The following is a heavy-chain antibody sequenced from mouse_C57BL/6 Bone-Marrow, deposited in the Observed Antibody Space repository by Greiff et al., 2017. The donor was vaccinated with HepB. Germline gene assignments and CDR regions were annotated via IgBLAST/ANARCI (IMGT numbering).Heavy chain of an antibody. Sequence: QVQLQQSGPELVRPGASVKISCKAPGYTFTSHWMQWVRQRPGQGLEWIGEIFPGSGSTYYNEKFKGKATLTVDTSSSTAYMQLSSLTSEDSAGYCCAREDYGSAWFAYGGQGTRVTVSA. CDR1: GYTFTSHW. CDR3: AREDYGSAWFAY. CDR2: IFPGSGST. D-gene: IGHD1-1*01. J-gene: IGHJ3*01. V-gene: IGHV1-56*01.